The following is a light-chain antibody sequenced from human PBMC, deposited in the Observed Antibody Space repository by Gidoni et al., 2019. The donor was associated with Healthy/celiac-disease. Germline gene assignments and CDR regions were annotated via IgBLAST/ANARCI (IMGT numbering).Light chain of an antibody. CDR3: QTWGTGTVV. J-gene: IGLJ2*01. Sequence: QLVLTHSPYASASLGASVKLTCTLSSGHSSYAIAWHQQQPEKGPRYLMKLNSDGSHSKGDGIPDRFSGSSSGAERYLTISSLQSEDEADYYWQTWGTGTVVFGGGTKLTVL. CDR2: LNSDGSH. CDR1: SGHSSYA. V-gene: IGLV4-69*01.